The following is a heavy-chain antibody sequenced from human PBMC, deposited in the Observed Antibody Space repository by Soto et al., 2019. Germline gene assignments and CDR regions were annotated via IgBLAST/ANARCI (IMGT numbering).Heavy chain of an antibody. J-gene: IGHJ4*02. D-gene: IGHD6-13*01. Sequence: QITLKESGPTLVKPTQTLTLTCTFSGFSLSTSGVGVGWIRQPPGKALEWLALIYWDDDKRYSPSLKSRLTNTKDTSKNQVVLTMTNMDPVDTATYYCAHRIAAAWYDDYFDYWGQGTLVTVSS. V-gene: IGHV2-5*02. CDR2: IYWDDDK. CDR3: AHRIAAAWYDDYFDY. CDR1: GFSLSTSGVG.